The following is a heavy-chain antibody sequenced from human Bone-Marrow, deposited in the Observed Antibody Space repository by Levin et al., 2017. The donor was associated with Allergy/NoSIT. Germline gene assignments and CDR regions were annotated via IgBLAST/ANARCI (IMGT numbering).Heavy chain of an antibody. Sequence: SQTLSLTCTVSGGSISSSYWSWIRQPPGKGLEWIGYIYYSGSTNYNPSLKSRVTISVDTSKNQFSLKLSSVTAADTAVYYCARMGDSSGAFDIWGQGTRVTVSS. CDR3: ARMGDSSGAFDI. D-gene: IGHD3-22*01. CDR2: IYYSGST. CDR1: GGSISSSY. V-gene: IGHV4-59*01. J-gene: IGHJ3*02.